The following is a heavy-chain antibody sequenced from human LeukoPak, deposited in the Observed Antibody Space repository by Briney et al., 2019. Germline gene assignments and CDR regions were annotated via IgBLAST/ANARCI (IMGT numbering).Heavy chain of an antibody. CDR2: IKQDGSEK. CDR1: GFTFNTFW. CDR3: ARGGYGSGSYPY. D-gene: IGHD3-10*01. V-gene: IGHV3-7*01. Sequence: GGSLRLSCAASGFTFNTFWMNWVRQAPGKGLEWVANIKQDGSEKYYVDSVKGRFTISRDNAKNSLYLQMDGLRAEDTALYYCARGGYGSGSYPYWGQGTLVTVSS. J-gene: IGHJ4*02.